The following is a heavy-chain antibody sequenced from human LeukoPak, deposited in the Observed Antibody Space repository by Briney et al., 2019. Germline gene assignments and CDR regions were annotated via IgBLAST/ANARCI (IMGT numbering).Heavy chain of an antibody. CDR3: ARGGLGGITAYSNYLFDY. D-gene: IGHD4-11*01. V-gene: IGHV4-59*08. CDR1: GGSISNYY. Sequence: PSETLSLTCTVSGGSISNYYWSWIRQPPGEGLEGIGYIYYSGSTNYNPSLKSRVTISIDTSKNQFSLNLTSVTAADTAVYYCARGGLGGITAYSNYLFDYWGQGTLVTVSS. J-gene: IGHJ4*02. CDR2: IYYSGST.